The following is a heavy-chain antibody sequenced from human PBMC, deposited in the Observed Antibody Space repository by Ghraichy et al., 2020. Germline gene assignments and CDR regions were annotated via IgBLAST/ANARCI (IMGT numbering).Heavy chain of an antibody. CDR1: GDSISSRGYS. CDR3: ARGSGGTFDC. D-gene: IGHD3-10*01. Sequence: SETLSLTCAVSGDSISSRGYSWNWIRQSPGKGLEWIGYISHGGDTSYNPSLKSRVIVSVDRSKYQFSLRLSSVTAADTAVYYCARGSGGTFDCWGQGTLVTVSS. J-gene: IGHJ4*02. V-gene: IGHV4-30-2*06. CDR2: ISHGGDT.